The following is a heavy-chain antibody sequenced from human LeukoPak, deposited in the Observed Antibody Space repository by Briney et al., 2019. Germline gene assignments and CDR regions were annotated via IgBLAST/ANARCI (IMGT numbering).Heavy chain of an antibody. CDR2: ISYDGSNK. Sequence: GGSLRLSCAASGFTFSSYAMHLVRQAPGKGLEWVAVISYDGSNKYYADSVKGRFTISRDNSKNTLYLQMNSLRAEDTAVYYCAGRGYYYDSSGYKYYFDYWGQGTLVTVSS. D-gene: IGHD3-22*01. CDR3: AGRGYYYDSSGYKYYFDY. V-gene: IGHV3-30-3*01. J-gene: IGHJ4*02. CDR1: GFTFSSYA.